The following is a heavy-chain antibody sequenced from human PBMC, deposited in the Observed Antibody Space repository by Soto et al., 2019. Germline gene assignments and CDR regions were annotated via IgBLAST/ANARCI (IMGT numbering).Heavy chain of an antibody. CDR3: AKVGNYYGSGSYYSAYDAFDI. CDR2: ISGSGGST. J-gene: IGHJ3*02. V-gene: IGHV3-23*01. D-gene: IGHD3-10*01. Sequence: EVQLLESGGGLVQPGGSLRLSCAASGFTLSSYAMSWVRQAPGKGLEWVSAISGSGGSTYYADSVKGRFTISRDNSKNTLYLQMNSLRAEDTAVYYCAKVGNYYGSGSYYSAYDAFDIWGQGTMVTVSS. CDR1: GFTLSSYA.